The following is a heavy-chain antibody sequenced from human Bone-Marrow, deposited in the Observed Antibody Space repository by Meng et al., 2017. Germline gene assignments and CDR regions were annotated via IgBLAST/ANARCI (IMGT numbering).Heavy chain of an antibody. CDR3: ARDEGAVAGKN. CDR2: IIPIFGTA. Sequence: QGKRVQPGTGVKKPGSSVKVSCKASGGTFSSYAISWVRQAPGQGLEWMGGIIPIFGTANYAQKFQGRVTITADESTSTAYMELSSLRSEDTAVYYCARDEGAVAGKNWGQGTLVTVSS. D-gene: IGHD6-19*01. V-gene: IGHV1-69*01. CDR1: GGTFSSYA. J-gene: IGHJ4*02.